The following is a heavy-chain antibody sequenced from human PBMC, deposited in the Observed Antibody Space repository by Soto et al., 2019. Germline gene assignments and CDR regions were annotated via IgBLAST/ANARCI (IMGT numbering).Heavy chain of an antibody. V-gene: IGHV1-69*13. CDR2: IIPIFGTA. Sequence: SVRVSCKXSGGTFSSYAISWVRQAPGQGLEWMGGIIPIFGTANYAQKFQGRVTITADESTSTAYMELSSLRSEDTAVYYCARDRGGYSSRAPEYYFDYWGQGTLVTVSS. CDR3: ARDRGGYSSRAPEYYFDY. D-gene: IGHD5-18*01. J-gene: IGHJ4*02. CDR1: GGTFSSYA.